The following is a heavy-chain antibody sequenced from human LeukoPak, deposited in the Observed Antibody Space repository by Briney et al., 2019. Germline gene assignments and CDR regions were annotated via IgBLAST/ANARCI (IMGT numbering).Heavy chain of an antibody. CDR1: GFTFSSYG. V-gene: IGHV3-33*01. D-gene: IGHD6-13*01. Sequence: GGSLRLSCAASGFTFSSYGMHWVRQAPAKGLEWVAVIWYDGSNKYYADSVKGRFTISRDNSKNTLYLQMNSLRAEDTAVYYCARPSIAAAGYFDYWGQGTLVTVSS. CDR3: ARPSIAAAGYFDY. J-gene: IGHJ4*02. CDR2: IWYDGSNK.